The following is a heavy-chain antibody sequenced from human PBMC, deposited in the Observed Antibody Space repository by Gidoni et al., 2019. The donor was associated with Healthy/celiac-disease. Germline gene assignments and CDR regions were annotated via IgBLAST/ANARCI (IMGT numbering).Heavy chain of an antibody. CDR1: GFSLSTSGVG. CDR3: AHFHLGYCSGGSCYESSSQFDP. D-gene: IGHD2-15*01. Sequence: QITLKESGPTLVKPTQTLTLTCTFSGFSLSTSGVGVGWIRQPPGKALEWLALIYWDDDKRYSPSLKSRLTITKDTSKNQVVLTMTNMDPVDTATYYCAHFHLGYCSGGSCYESSSQFDPWGQGTLVTVSS. CDR2: IYWDDDK. J-gene: IGHJ5*02. V-gene: IGHV2-5*02.